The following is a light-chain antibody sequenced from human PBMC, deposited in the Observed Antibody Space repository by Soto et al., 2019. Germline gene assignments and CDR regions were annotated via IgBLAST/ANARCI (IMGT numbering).Light chain of an antibody. J-gene: IGLJ1*01. Sequence: QAVLTQPPSVSGSPGQRVTLSCTGSSSNIGAGYDVHWYQQLPGTAPKLLIYGNSNRPSGVPDRFSGSTSGTSASLAITGLPAEDEADYSCHSYDSSLSGLYVFGTGTKLTVL. V-gene: IGLV1-40*01. CDR1: SSNIGAGYD. CDR2: GNS. CDR3: HSYDSSLSGLYV.